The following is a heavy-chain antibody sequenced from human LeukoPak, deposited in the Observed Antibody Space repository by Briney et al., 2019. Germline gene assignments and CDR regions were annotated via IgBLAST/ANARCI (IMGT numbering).Heavy chain of an antibody. J-gene: IGHJ4*02. Sequence: GGSLRLSCAASGFTFSSYAMHWVRQAPGKGLEWVAVISYDGSNKYYADSVKGRFTISRDNSKSTLYLQMNSLRAEDTAVYYCARDYLSYWGQGTLVTVSS. CDR2: ISYDGSNK. CDR1: GFTFSSYA. D-gene: IGHD2/OR15-2a*01. V-gene: IGHV3-30*04. CDR3: ARDYLSY.